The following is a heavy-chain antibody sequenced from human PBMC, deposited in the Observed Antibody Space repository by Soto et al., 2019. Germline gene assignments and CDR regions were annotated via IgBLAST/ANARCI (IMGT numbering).Heavy chain of an antibody. CDR3: AKVKLGSSGSYRSSSGMDV. CDR2: ISVGGATT. D-gene: IGHD3-10*01. CDR1: GFTFRTYA. J-gene: IGHJ6*02. Sequence: GGSLRLSCVGSGFTFRTYAMSWVRQAPGKGLEWVSGISVGGATTYFTDAVKGRFTISRDNSKNTVYLQMNSLRAEDTAVYYCAKVKLGSSGSYRSSSGMDVWGQGTTVTVSS. V-gene: IGHV3-23*01.